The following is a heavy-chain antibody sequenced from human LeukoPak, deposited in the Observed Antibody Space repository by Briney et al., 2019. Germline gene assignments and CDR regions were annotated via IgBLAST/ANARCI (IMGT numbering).Heavy chain of an antibody. J-gene: IGHJ4*02. CDR3: AREGGYSGSYRDCYFDY. Sequence: GGALRLSCAASGFSLSNLWLHWVRQAPGKGRGWVGRINTDGMTTNYADTVHGRFTISTDNSKTTLYLQMNSLRAEDTAVYYCAREGGYSGSYRDCYFDYWGQGTLVTVSS. V-gene: IGHV3-74*01. CDR1: GFSLSNLW. D-gene: IGHD1-26*01. CDR2: INTDGMTT.